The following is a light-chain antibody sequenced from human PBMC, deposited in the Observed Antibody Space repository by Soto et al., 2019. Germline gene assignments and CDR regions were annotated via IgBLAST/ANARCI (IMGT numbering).Light chain of an antibody. Sequence: QAVVTQPPSVSGAPGQRVTISCTGRSSNIGAGYGVHWYQQFPGTAPKLLIYGNTNRPSGVPDRFSGAKSGTSASLAITGLQAEDEADYYCQSYDSSLSGSVFGGGTKLTVL. CDR2: GNT. V-gene: IGLV1-40*01. J-gene: IGLJ2*01. CDR3: QSYDSSLSGSV. CDR1: SSNIGAGYG.